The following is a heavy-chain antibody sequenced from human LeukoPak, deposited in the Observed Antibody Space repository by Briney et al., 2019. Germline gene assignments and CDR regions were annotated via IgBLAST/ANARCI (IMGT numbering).Heavy chain of an antibody. CDR2: T. D-gene: IGHD3-10*01. CDR3: AKGTSH. V-gene: IGHV3-23*01. J-gene: IGHJ4*02. Sequence: TYYADSVKGRFTISRDNSKNTLYLQMDSLRAEDTAVYYCAKGTSHWGQGTLVTVSS.